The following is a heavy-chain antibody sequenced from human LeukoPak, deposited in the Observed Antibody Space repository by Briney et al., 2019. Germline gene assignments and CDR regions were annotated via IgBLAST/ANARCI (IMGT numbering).Heavy chain of an antibody. CDR2: INPNSGGT. CDR1: GYTFTGYY. D-gene: IGHD3-3*01. V-gene: IGHV1-2*02. CDR3: AASLRFLEWLYDY. J-gene: IGHJ4*02. Sequence: ASVKVSCKASGYTFTGYYMHWVRQAPGQGLEWMGWINPNSGGTNYAQKFQGRVTMTRDTSISTAYMELSRLRSDDTDVYYCAASLRFLEWLYDYWGQGTLVTVSS.